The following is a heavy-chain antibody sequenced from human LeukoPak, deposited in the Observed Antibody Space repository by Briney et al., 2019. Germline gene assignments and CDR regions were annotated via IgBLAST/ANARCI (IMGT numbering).Heavy chain of an antibody. CDR1: GGSISSRPYS. D-gene: IGHD3-10*01. J-gene: IGHJ4*02. Sequence: SETLSLTCTVSGGSISSRPYSWGWIRQPPGKGLEWLGSFYYSGSTYYKPSLKSRLTISVDTSKNQFSLKLSSVTAADTAVYYCARARMVRGVIITKGNYYFDYWGQGTLVTVSS. CDR2: FYYSGST. V-gene: IGHV4-39*01. CDR3: ARARMVRGVIITKGNYYFDY.